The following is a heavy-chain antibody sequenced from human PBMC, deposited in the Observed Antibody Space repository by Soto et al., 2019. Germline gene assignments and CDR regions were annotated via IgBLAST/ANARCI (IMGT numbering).Heavy chain of an antibody. CDR2: ISPYNYDT. CDR3: ARDAFYAASGRYRYGYATTCFCAMAV. CDR1: VYTFINYG. V-gene: IGHV1-18*01. Sequence: QVQLVQSGSEVKKPGASVKVACKTSVYTFINYGISWGRQATGQGLERMGWISPYNYDTKDAQNFPGRVAMTTDTFTITAYMTPRTVTSDDTAIYSCARDAFYAASGRYRYGYATTCFCAMAVWGEATTVTVPP. D-gene: IGHD5-18*01. J-gene: IGHJ6*04.